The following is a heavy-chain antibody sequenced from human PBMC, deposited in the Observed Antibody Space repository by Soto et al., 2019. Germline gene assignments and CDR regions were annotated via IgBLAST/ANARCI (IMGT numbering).Heavy chain of an antibody. CDR2: ISGSGGST. D-gene: IGHD3-10*01. CDR1: GFTFSSYA. CDR3: AKDIWFGELLGQFLYYGMDV. Sequence: GGSLRLSCAASGFTFSSYAMSWVRQAPGKGLEWVSAISGSGGSTYYADSVKGRFTISRDNSKNTLYLQMNSLRAEDTAVYYCAKDIWFGELLGQFLYYGMDVWGQGTTVTVSS. J-gene: IGHJ6*02. V-gene: IGHV3-23*01.